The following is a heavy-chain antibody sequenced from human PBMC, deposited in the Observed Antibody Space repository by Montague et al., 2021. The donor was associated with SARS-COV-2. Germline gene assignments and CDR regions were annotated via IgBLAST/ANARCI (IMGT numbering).Heavy chain of an antibody. CDR2: IYYSGST. V-gene: IGHV4-39*01. Sequence: SETLSLTCTVSGGSISSSNYYWGWIRQPPGKGLEWFGCIYYSGSTYYTPSLKSRVTISADTSKNQFSLRLSSVTAADTAVYYCARHSGRDTIFGVVIIFDAFDIWGQGTMVTVSS. D-gene: IGHD3-3*01. J-gene: IGHJ3*02. CDR1: GGSISSSNYY. CDR3: ARHSGRDTIFGVVIIFDAFDI.